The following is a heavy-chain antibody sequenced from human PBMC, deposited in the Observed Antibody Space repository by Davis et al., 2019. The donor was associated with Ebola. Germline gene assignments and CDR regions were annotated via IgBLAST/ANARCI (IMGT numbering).Heavy chain of an antibody. CDR3: ARGRGYDFWSGYHSLYYYYMDV. CDR2: INPNSGGT. V-gene: IGHV1-2*04. Sequence: ASVKVSCKASGYTFTGYYMHWVRQAPGQGLEWMGWINPNSGGTNYAQKFQGWVTMTRDTSISTAYMELGRLRSDDTAVYYCARGRGYDFWSGYHSLYYYYMDVWGKGTTVTVSS. CDR1: GYTFTGYY. J-gene: IGHJ6*03. D-gene: IGHD3-3*01.